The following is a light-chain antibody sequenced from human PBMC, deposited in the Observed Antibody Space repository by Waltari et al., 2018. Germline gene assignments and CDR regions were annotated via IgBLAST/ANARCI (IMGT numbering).Light chain of an antibody. CDR2: DAS. CDR3: QLRTGWPMT. CDR1: QRVSNS. V-gene: IGKV3-11*01. Sequence: EVVLTQSPATLSLSPGERATLSCRASQRVSNSLAWYRQKPGPAPSLLIYDASTRAAGSPGRFSGSGSGTDFTLTISSLEPEDFAVYYCQLRTGWPMTFGQGTRLEIK. J-gene: IGKJ5*01.